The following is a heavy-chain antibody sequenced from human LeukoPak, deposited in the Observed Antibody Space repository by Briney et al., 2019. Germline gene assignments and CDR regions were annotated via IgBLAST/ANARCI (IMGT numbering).Heavy chain of an antibody. V-gene: IGHV3-73*01. J-gene: IGHJ4*02. CDR2: IRSKANSYAT. CDR3: TSAGPDYGGTLYYFDY. Sequence: QPGGSLRLSCAASGFTFSSYSMHWVRQASGKGLEWVGRIRSKANSYATAYAASVKGRFTISRDDSKNTAYLQMNSLKTEDTAVYYCTSAGPDYGGTLYYFDYWGQGTLVTVSS. CDR1: GFTFSSYS. D-gene: IGHD4-23*01.